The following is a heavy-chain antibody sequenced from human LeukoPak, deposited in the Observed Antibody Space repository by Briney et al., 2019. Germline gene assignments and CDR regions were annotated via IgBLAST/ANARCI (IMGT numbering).Heavy chain of an antibody. J-gene: IGHJ5*02. CDR2: VDTSGRT. CDR1: GGSISGYY. CDR3: ARHWSHSVAQFGRYYWFDP. V-gene: IGHV4-4*07. Sequence: LETLSLTCTVSGGSISGYYWSWIRQPAGKGLEWIGHVDTSGRTNYNSSLMSRVTMSVDTSKNQFSLRLTSVTAADTAVYYCARHWSHSVAQFGRYYWFDPWGQGTLVTVSS. D-gene: IGHD2-15*01.